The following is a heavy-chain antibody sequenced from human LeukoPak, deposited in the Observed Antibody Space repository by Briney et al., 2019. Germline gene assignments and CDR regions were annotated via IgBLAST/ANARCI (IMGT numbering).Heavy chain of an antibody. CDR1: GGTFSSYA. D-gene: IGHD3-10*01. CDR2: INPSGGST. CDR3: ARDRRITMVRGVIISGQDY. V-gene: IGHV1-18*01. Sequence: ASVKVSCKASGGTFSSYAISWVRQAPGQGLEWMGIINPSGGSTNYAQKLQGRVTMTTDTSTSTAYMELRSLRSDDTAVYYCARDRRITMVRGVIISGQDYWGQGTLVTVSS. J-gene: IGHJ4*02.